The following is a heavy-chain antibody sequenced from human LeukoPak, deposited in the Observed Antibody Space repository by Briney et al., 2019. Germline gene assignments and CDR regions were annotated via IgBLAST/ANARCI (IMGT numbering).Heavy chain of an antibody. CDR2: IYHSGST. J-gene: IGHJ4*02. CDR3: ARGKVGQIDY. V-gene: IGHV4-30-2*01. Sequence: WVRQPPGKGLEWIGYIYHSGSTYYNPSLKSRVTISVDRSKNQFSLKLSSVTAADTAVYYCARGKVGQIDYWGQGTLVTVSS.